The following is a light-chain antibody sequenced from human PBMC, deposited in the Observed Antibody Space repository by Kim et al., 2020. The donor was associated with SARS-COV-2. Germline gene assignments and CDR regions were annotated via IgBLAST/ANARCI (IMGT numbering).Light chain of an antibody. Sequence: DIQMTQSPSTLSASVGDRVIIACRASQSVSGWLAWYQQKEGRPPKLLIYRASFLQSGVPSRFSGSGSGTDFTLTISSLQPDDFATYYCQQYNRYPQTFGQGTKLEIK. CDR2: RAS. CDR3: QQYNRYPQT. CDR1: QSVSGW. J-gene: IGKJ2*01. V-gene: IGKV1-5*03.